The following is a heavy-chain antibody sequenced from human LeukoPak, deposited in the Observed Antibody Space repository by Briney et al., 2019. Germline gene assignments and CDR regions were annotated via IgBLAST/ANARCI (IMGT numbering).Heavy chain of an antibody. V-gene: IGHV4-39*07. CDR1: GGSISSSSYY. J-gene: IGHJ6*02. Sequence: KPSETLSLTCTVSGGSISSSSYYWGWIRQPPGKGLEWIGSIYYSGSTYYNPSLKSRVTISVDTSKNQFSLKLNSVTTADTAVYYCARGRVGAGYYGMDVWGQGTTVTVSS. CDR3: ARGRVGAGYYGMDV. CDR2: IYYSGST. D-gene: IGHD1-26*01.